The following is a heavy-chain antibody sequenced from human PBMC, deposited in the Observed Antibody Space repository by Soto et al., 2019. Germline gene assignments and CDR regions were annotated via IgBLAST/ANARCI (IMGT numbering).Heavy chain of an antibody. D-gene: IGHD6-6*01. Sequence: ASVKVSCKASGYTFTSYGISWVRQAPGQGLEWMGWISAYNGNTNYAQKLQGRVTMTTDTSTSTAYMELRSLRSDDTAVYYCARARRAAPPGYYYYYYGMDVWGQGTTVTVSS. CDR1: GYTFTSYG. CDR3: ARARRAAPPGYYYYYYGMDV. V-gene: IGHV1-18*01. CDR2: ISAYNGNT. J-gene: IGHJ6*02.